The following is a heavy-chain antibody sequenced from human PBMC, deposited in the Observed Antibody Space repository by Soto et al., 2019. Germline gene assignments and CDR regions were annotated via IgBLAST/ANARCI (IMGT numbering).Heavy chain of an antibody. Sequence: SETLSLTWAVYGGSFSWYYWSWIRQPPGKGLEWIGEINHSGSTNYNPSLKSRVTISVDTSKNQFSLKLSSVTAADTAVYYCARVYAGLLWFGPSYGMDVWGQGTTVTVSS. J-gene: IGHJ6*02. D-gene: IGHD3-10*01. V-gene: IGHV4-34*01. CDR3: ARVYAGLLWFGPSYGMDV. CDR2: INHSGST. CDR1: GGSFSWYY.